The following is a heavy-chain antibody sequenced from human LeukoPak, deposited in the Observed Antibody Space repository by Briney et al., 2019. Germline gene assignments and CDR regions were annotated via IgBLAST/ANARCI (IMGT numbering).Heavy chain of an antibody. V-gene: IGHV1-2*02. CDR2: INPNSGGT. D-gene: IGHD4-23*01. CDR1: GYTFTGYY. Sequence: ASVKVSCKASGYTFTGYYMHWVRQAPGQGLEWMGWINPNSGGTNYAQKFQGGVTMTRDTSISTAYMELSRLRSDDTAVYYCARDPTTVVTPFFDYWGQGTLVTVSS. J-gene: IGHJ4*02. CDR3: ARDPTTVVTPFFDY.